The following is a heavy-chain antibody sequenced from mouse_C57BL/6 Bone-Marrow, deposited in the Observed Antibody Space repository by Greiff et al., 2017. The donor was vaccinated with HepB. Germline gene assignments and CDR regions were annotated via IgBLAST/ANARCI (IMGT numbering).Heavy chain of an antibody. CDR1: GFTFSDYY. CDR3: ARDRGGYFDV. J-gene: IGHJ1*03. Sequence: DVHLVESEGGLVQPGSSMKLSCTASGFTFSDYYMAWVRQVPEKGLEWVANINYDGSSTYYLDSLKSRFIISRGNAKNILYLQMSSLKSEDTATYYCARDRGGYFDVWGTGTTVTVSS. CDR2: INYDGSST. V-gene: IGHV5-16*01.